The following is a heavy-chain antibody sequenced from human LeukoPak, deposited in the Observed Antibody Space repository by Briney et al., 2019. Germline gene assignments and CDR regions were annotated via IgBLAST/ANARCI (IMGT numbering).Heavy chain of an antibody. D-gene: IGHD6-19*01. J-gene: IGHJ4*02. Sequence: GASVKVSCKASGYTFTGYYMHWVRQAPGQGLEWMGWINPNSGGTNYAQKFQGRVTMTRDTSISTAYMELSRLRSDDTAVYYCARKVWDSSGWFTRIDYFDYWGQGTLVTVSS. CDR2: INPNSGGT. CDR1: GYTFTGYY. CDR3: ARKVWDSSGWFTRIDYFDY. V-gene: IGHV1-2*02.